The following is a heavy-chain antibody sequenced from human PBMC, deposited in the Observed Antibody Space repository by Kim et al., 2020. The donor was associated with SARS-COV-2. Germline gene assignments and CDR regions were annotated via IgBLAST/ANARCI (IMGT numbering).Heavy chain of an antibody. V-gene: IGHV3-21*01. D-gene: IGHD6-19*01. CDR1: GFIFGSHT. CDR3: ARRGSSGWFPLDY. Sequence: GGSLRLSCEGSGFIFGSHTMNWVRQAPGKGLEWVASISSTRSFIYYADSVKGRFTISRENAKNSVFLQMSSLTAEDTAVYYCARRGSSGWFPLDYWGQGTLVTVSS. CDR2: ISSTRSFI. J-gene: IGHJ4*02.